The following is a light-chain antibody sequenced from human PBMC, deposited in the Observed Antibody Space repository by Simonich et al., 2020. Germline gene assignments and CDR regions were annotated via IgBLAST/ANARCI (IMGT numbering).Light chain of an antibody. Sequence: DVVMTQSPLSLPVTLGQPASISCRSSQSLVHSDGNTYLNWFLQRPGQSPRRLISKVANRDSGVPDRLSGSGSGTDFTLKISRVEAEDVGVYYCMQGTHWPYTLGQGTKLEIK. V-gene: IGKV2-30*02. CDR2: KVA. CDR1: QSLVHSDGNTY. J-gene: IGKJ2*01. CDR3: MQGTHWPYT.